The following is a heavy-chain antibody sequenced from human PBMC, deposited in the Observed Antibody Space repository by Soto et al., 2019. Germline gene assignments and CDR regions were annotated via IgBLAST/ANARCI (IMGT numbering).Heavy chain of an antibody. J-gene: IGHJ6*02. V-gene: IGHV4-34*01. CDR2: INHSGST. CDR3: ARGRKQLVLAYYDYYGMDV. CDR1: GGSFNDYY. D-gene: IGHD6-13*01. Sequence: PSETLSLTCAVYGGSFNDYYWSWIRQPPGKGLEWIGEINHSGSTNYNPSLKSRVTISVDMPKNQFSLKLNSMTAADTAVYYCARGRKQLVLAYYDYYGMDVWGQGPTVTVSS.